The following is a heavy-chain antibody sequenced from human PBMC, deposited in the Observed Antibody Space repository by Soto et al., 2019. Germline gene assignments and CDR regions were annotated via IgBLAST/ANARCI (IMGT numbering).Heavy chain of an antibody. CDR1: GYNFHNYW. CDR2: ILPGDSDT. CDR3: VTQYSKTWYSY. Sequence: PGESLKISCQGSGYNFHNYWIGWVRQVPGRSLEWVGIILPGDSDTRYSPSFEGQVFISVDKSINTAYLQWGSLRASDTAMYYCVTQYSKTWYSYWGQGTQVTVSS. J-gene: IGHJ4*02. V-gene: IGHV5-51*01. D-gene: IGHD5-12*01.